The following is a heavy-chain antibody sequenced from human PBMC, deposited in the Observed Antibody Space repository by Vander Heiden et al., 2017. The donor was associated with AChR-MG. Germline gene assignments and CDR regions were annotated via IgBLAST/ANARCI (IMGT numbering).Heavy chain of an antibody. CDR1: GFSFSDVA. D-gene: IGHD3-22*01. CDR2: ITWNSEVK. V-gene: IGHV3-9*01. J-gene: IGHJ6*02. CDR3: VKEGLNHYDSNGHHTLYGLDV. Sequence: VESGGGLVQPGGSLRLSCTGSGFSFSDVAMYWVRKVPGKGLEWVSSITWNSEVKVYADSVKGRFTVSRDNAKKSLYLQMNSLRDEDTAIYYCVKEGLNHYDSNGHHTLYGLDVWGQGTTVTVS.